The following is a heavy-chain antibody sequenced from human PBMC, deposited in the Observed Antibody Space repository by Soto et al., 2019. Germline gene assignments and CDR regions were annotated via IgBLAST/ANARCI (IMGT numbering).Heavy chain of an antibody. CDR1: GFTFSSYS. CDR2: ISSSSSYI. CDR3: ARETVVVTATNLYFDL. V-gene: IGHV3-21*01. D-gene: IGHD2-21*02. J-gene: IGHJ2*01. Sequence: EVQLVESGGGLVKPGGSLRLSCAASGFTFSSYSMNWVRQAPGKGLEWVSSISSSSSYIYYADSVKGRFTISRENAKNSLYLQMNRLRAEDTAVYYCARETVVVTATNLYFDLWGRGTLGTVSS.